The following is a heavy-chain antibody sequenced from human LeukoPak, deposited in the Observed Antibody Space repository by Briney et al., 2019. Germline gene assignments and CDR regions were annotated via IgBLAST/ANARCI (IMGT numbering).Heavy chain of an antibody. Sequence: GGSLRLSCAASGFTFSSYSMNWVRQAPGKGLEWVSSISSSSYIYYADSVKGRFTISRDNAKNSLYLQMNSLRAEDTAVYYCARDSYDSSGSVDYWGQGTLVTVSS. CDR1: GFTFSSYS. CDR2: ISSSSYI. J-gene: IGHJ4*02. D-gene: IGHD3-22*01. CDR3: ARDSYDSSGSVDY. V-gene: IGHV3-21*01.